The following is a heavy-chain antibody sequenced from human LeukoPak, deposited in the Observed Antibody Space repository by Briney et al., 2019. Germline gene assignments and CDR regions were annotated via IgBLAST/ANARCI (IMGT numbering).Heavy chain of an antibody. CDR1: GFTFSDHY. CDR3: ARGHWGLDY. J-gene: IGHJ4*02. CDR2: IYNGGDTI. V-gene: IGHV3-11*04. Sequence: GGSLRLSCATSGFTFSDHYMTWIRQAPGKGLETVSYIYNGGDTIYYADSVRGRFTISRDNAESSLYLQMNSLRAEDTAVYYCARGHWGLDYWGQGTLVTVSS. D-gene: IGHD7-27*01.